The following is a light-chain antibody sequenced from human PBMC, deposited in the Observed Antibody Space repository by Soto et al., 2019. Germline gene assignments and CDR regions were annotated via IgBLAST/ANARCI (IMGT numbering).Light chain of an antibody. J-gene: IGKJ1*01. V-gene: IGKV3-11*01. CDR3: QQRSNWPPWT. Sequence: EIVLTQSPAILSLSPGERATLSCRASQSVSSYLTWYQQKPGQAPSLLIYAASNRATGIPARFSGSGSGTDFTLTISSLEPEDSAVYYCQQRSNWPPWTFGQGTKVDIK. CDR2: AAS. CDR1: QSVSSY.